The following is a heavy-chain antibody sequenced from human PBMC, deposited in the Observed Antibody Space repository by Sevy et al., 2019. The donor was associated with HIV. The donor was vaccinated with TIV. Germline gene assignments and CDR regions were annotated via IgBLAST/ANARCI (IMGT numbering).Heavy chain of an antibody. V-gene: IGHV1-18*01. CDR3: ARRGIETLYYDFWSGYYGAFDI. CDR1: GYTFTSYG. J-gene: IGHJ3*02. Sequence: ASVKVSCKASGYTFTSYGISWVRQAPGQGLEWMGWISAYNGNTNYAQKLQGRVTMTTDTSTRTAYMELRSLRSDDTAVYYCARRGIETLYYDFWSGYYGAFDIWGQGTMVTVSS. D-gene: IGHD3-3*01. CDR2: ISAYNGNT.